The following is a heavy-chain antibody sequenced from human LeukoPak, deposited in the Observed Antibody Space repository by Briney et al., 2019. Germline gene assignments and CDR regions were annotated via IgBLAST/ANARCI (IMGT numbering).Heavy chain of an antibody. D-gene: IGHD3-3*01. CDR2: ISAYNGNT. CDR3: ARDRGPFVFRPKGDFQH. CDR1: GYTFTSYG. V-gene: IGHV1-18*01. Sequence: ASVKVSCKASGYTFTSYGISWVRQAPGQGLEWMGWISAYNGNTNYAQKLQGRVTMTTDTSTSTAYMELRSLRSDDTAVYYCARDRGPFVFRPKGDFQHWGQGTLVTVSS. J-gene: IGHJ1*01.